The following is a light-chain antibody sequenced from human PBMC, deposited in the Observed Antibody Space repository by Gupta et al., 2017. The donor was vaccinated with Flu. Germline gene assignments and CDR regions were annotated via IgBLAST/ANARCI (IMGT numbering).Light chain of an antibody. CDR2: INSDGSH. V-gene: IGLV4-69*01. Sequence: KTTCTLRSGYITEAIEWHQQQPEKGPRYLMKINSDGSHSTGDEIPDRFSGSSSGAERDLTIASRQAEDDDDYYCQTWGTGIWVFGGGTKLTVL. CDR1: SGYITEA. J-gene: IGLJ3*02. CDR3: QTWGTGIWV.